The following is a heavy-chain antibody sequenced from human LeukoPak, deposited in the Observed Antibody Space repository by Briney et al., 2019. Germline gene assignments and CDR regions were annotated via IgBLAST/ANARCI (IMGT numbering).Heavy chain of an antibody. Sequence: PGGSLRLSCAASGFTFSSYAMHWVRQAPGKGLEWVAVISYDGSNKYYADSVEGRFTISRDNSKNTLYLQMNSLRAEDTAVYYCARDAIRKGSGYYQRDLDYWGQGTLVTVSS. V-gene: IGHV3-30-3*01. D-gene: IGHD3-3*01. CDR3: ARDAIRKGSGYYQRDLDY. CDR2: ISYDGSNK. CDR1: GFTFSSYA. J-gene: IGHJ4*02.